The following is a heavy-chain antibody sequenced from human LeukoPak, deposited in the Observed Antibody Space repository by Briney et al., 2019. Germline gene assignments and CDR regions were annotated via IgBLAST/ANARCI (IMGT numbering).Heavy chain of an antibody. CDR1: GFTFSSYA. V-gene: IGHV3-23*01. CDR2: ISGSGGST. CDR3: AKTDHPLLRYFDWLFDY. Sequence: GGSLRLSCAASGFTFSSYAMSWVRQAPGKGLEWVSAISGSGGSTYYADSVKGRFTISRDNSKNTLYLQMNSLRAEDTAVYYCAKTDHPLLRYFDWLFDYWGQGTLVTVSS. D-gene: IGHD3-9*01. J-gene: IGHJ4*02.